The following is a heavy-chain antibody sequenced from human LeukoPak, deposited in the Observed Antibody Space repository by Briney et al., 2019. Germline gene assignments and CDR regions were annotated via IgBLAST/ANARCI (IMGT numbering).Heavy chain of an antibody. D-gene: IGHD3-10*01. J-gene: IGHJ3*02. CDR2: IYHSGST. CDR1: GYSISSGYY. Sequence: SETLSLTCTVSGYSISSGYYWGWIRQPPGKGLEWIGSIYHSGSTYYNPSLKSRVTISVDTSKNQFSLKLSSVTAADTAVYYCARVLRAFREVPDAFDIWGQGTMVTVSS. V-gene: IGHV4-38-2*02. CDR3: ARVLRAFREVPDAFDI.